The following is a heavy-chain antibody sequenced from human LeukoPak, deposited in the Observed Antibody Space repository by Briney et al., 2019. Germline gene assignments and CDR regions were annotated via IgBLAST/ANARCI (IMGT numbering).Heavy chain of an antibody. CDR3: AKDRDPYSSGTWDS. V-gene: IGHV3-30*18. CDR2: RSDDGSAQ. CDR1: GFXFNKYG. J-gene: IGHJ1*01. D-gene: IGHD3-22*01. Sequence: PGRSLRLSCIASGFXFNKYGMHSVRQAPGKGLEWVAVRSDDGSAQHCADSVRGRFTISRDNSKNTLSLQMNSLRPEDTARYFCAKDRDPYSSGTWDSWGQGTLVIVSS.